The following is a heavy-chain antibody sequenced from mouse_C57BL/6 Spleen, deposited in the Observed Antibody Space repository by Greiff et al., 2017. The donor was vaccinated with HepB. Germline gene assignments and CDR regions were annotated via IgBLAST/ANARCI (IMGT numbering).Heavy chain of an antibody. Sequence: QVQLQQSGAELVKPGASVKISCKASGYAFSSYWMNWVKQRPGKGLEWIGQIYPGDGDTNYNGKFKGKATLTADKSSSTAYMQLSSLTSEDSAVYFCARLGVYYGSSYYFDYWGQGTTLTVSS. CDR2: IYPGDGDT. CDR3: ARLGVYYGSSYYFDY. J-gene: IGHJ2*01. V-gene: IGHV1-80*01. CDR1: GYAFSSYW. D-gene: IGHD1-1*01.